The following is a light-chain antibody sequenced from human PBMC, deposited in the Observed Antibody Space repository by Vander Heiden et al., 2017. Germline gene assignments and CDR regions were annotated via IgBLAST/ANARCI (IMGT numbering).Light chain of an antibody. J-gene: IGKJ2*01. Sequence: EIVLTQSPGTLSLSPGERATLSCRASQSFSSAYLAWYQQKPGQAPRLLIYGASSRASGIPDSFSGSGSGTDFTLTISRLQPEDFAVYYCQQYGISPIYTFGQGTKLEIK. CDR1: QSFSSAY. V-gene: IGKV3-20*01. CDR3: QQYGISPIYT. CDR2: GAS.